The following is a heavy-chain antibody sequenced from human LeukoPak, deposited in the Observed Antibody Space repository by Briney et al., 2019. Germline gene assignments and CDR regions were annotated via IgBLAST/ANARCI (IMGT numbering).Heavy chain of an antibody. CDR1: GGSMNYYY. D-gene: IGHD3-16*02. CDR3: ARLARFEELSPRYYFDN. CDR2: IYYRGTT. Sequence: SETLSLCCTASGGSMNYYYWSWIRQPPGQGLEWIGYIYYRGTTNYLPSLKDRVDISIDTSKNQFSLRLYSVTAADTAVYFCARLARFEELSPRYYFDNWGLGTLVTVSS. V-gene: IGHV4-59*08. J-gene: IGHJ4*02.